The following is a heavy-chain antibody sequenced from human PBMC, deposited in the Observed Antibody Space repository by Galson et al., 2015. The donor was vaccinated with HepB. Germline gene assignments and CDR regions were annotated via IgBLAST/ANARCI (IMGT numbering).Heavy chain of an antibody. CDR3: ARDYLFYFDY. CDR1: GFTFSSYS. Sequence: LRLSCAASGFTFSSYSMKWVRPAPGKGLEWVSYISSSSTTIYYADSVKGRFAISRDNAKNSLYLQMNSLRDEDTAVYYCARDYLFYFDYWGQGTLVTVSS. V-gene: IGHV3-48*02. J-gene: IGHJ4*02. CDR2: ISSSSTTI.